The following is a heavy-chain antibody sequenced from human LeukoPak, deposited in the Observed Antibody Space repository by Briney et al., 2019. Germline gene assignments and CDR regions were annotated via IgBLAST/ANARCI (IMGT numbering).Heavy chain of an antibody. CDR1: GFSLSTSGVG. CDR2: IYWDDDE. Sequence: ESGPTLVELTHTLTLTCTFSGFSLSTSGVGVGWIRQPPGKALEWLGFIYWDDDERYRPSLKSRLTITNDASKNQVVLTTTNMDPVDTATYYCVRRPASSGAYSYFDYWGQGTLVTVSS. V-gene: IGHV2-5*02. D-gene: IGHD6-19*01. J-gene: IGHJ4*02. CDR3: VRRPASSGAYSYFDY.